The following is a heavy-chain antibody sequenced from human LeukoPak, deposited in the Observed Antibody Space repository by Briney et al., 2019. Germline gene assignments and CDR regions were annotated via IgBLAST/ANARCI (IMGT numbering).Heavy chain of an antibody. CDR1: VFTFSNFA. J-gene: IGHJ4*02. D-gene: IGHD3-10*01. CDR3: AKDLAFYASGNYFDH. Sequence: GGSLRLSCVASVFTFSNFAFSWVRQAPGKGLEWVSSICDRVDTSYSADSVKGRFTVSRDNSKNKLSLHMNSLRVEDTAVYYCAKDLAFYASGNYFDHWGQGTLVTVSS. V-gene: IGHV3-23*01. CDR2: ICDRVDTS.